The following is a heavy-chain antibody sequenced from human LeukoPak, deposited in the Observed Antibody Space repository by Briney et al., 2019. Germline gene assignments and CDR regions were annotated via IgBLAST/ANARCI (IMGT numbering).Heavy chain of an antibody. CDR1: GGSISSSIYY. CDR3: AIPDSGKSSLDY. D-gene: IGHD3-10*01. V-gene: IGHV4-39*02. Sequence: PSETLSLTCTVSGGSISSSIYYWGWIRQPPGKGLEWIGSIYYSGRTYYNPSLKSRVTISVDTSKNHFSRKLCAVTARDTAVYYCAIPDSGKSSLDYWGQGTLVTVSS. CDR2: IYYSGRT. J-gene: IGHJ4*02.